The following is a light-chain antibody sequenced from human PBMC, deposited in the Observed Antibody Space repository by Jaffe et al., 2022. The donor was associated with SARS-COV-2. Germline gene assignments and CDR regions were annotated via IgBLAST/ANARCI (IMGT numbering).Light chain of an antibody. CDR1: QSVSSSY. Sequence: EIVLTQSPGTLSLSPGERATLSCRASQSVSSSYLGWYQQKPGQAPRLLIYGASSRATGIPDRFSGSGSGTDFTLTIGRLEPEDFAVYYCQQYGGSPYTFGQGTKLEIK. CDR2: GAS. J-gene: IGKJ2*01. V-gene: IGKV3-20*01. CDR3: QQYGGSPYT.